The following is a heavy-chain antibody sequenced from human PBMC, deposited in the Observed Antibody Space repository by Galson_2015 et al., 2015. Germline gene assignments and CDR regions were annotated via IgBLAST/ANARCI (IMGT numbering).Heavy chain of an antibody. Sequence: SLRLSCAASGFTFSSYAMSWVRQAPGKGLEWVSTISGNGASTYYANSVKGRFTTSRDTSKNTLYLQMNSLGVDDAAVYYCVKAPPGVGAPQYFHHWGQGTLVTVSS. V-gene: IGHV3-23*01. D-gene: IGHD1-26*01. J-gene: IGHJ1*01. CDR1: GFTFSSYA. CDR2: ISGNGAST. CDR3: VKAPPGVGAPQYFHH.